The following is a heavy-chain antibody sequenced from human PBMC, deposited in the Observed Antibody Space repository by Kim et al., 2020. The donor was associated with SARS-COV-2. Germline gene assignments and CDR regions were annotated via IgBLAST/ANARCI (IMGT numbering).Heavy chain of an antibody. J-gene: IGHJ4*02. D-gene: IGHD1-26*01. CDR2: SYI. CDR3: AAGATALDY. Sequence: SYIYYAESEKGRFTISRDNAKNSLYLQMNSLRAEDTAVYYCAAGATALDYWGQGTLVTVSS. V-gene: IGHV3-21*01.